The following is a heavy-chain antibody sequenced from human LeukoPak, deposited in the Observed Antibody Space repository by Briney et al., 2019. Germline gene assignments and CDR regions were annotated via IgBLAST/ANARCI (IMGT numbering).Heavy chain of an antibody. V-gene: IGHV3-53*01. D-gene: IGHD4-17*01. J-gene: IGHJ4*02. Sequence: PGGSLRLSCAASGFTVSSNYMSWVRQAPGKGLEWVSLIYSGGSTYYADSVKGRFTISRDNSKNTLYLQMNTLRAEDTAVYYCARGNTVTYLVFWGQGTLVTVSS. CDR3: ARGNTVTYLVF. CDR2: IYSGGST. CDR1: GFTVSSNY.